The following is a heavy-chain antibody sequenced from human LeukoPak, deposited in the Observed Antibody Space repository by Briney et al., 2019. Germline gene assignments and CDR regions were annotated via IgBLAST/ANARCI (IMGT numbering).Heavy chain of an antibody. CDR3: ARNFADAFDI. CDR2: IYYSGST. V-gene: IGHV4-59*08. D-gene: IGHD2/OR15-2a*01. J-gene: IGHJ3*02. Sequence: SETLSLTCTVSGGSNSSYYWSWIRQPPGKGLEWIGYIYYSGSTNYNPSLKSRVTISVDTSKNQFSLKLSSVTAADTAVDYCARNFADAFDIWGQGRMVTVSS. CDR1: GGSNSSYY.